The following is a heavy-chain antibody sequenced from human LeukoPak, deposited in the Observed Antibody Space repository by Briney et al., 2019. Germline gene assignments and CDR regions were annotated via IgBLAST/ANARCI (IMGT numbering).Heavy chain of an antibody. V-gene: IGHV5-51*01. CDR2: IYPTDSNT. CDR3: ARQGHSSGWSFDS. Sequence: GESLKISCKVSGNRITGYRIAWVRQMSGKGLEWMGIIYPTDSNTKYSPSFQGHVTISVDKSVNTAYLQWSSLKASDTAVYYCARQGHSSGWSFDSWGQGTQVTVSS. J-gene: IGHJ4*02. D-gene: IGHD6-19*01. CDR1: GNRITGYR.